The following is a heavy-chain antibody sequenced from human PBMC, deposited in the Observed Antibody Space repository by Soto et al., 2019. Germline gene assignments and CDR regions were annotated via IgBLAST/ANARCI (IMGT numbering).Heavy chain of an antibody. J-gene: IGHJ5*02. CDR3: ARESAGSGKNNWFDP. D-gene: IGHD3-10*01. Sequence: KPSETLSLTCSVSGGSIGSYYWSWIRQPPGKGLEWIGFIHYAGNTKYNPSLKSRVTISVDTSQNQLSLTLSSVTAADTAVYYCARESAGSGKNNWFDPWGQGALVTVSS. V-gene: IGHV4-59*01. CDR2: IHYAGNT. CDR1: GGSIGSYY.